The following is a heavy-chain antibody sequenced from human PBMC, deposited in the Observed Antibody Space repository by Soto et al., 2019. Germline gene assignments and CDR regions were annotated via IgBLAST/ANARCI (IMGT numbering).Heavy chain of an antibody. Sequence: LSLTCTVSGGSISSYYWSWIRQPAGKGLEWIGRIYTSGSTNYNPSLKSRVTMSVDTSKNQFSLKLSSVTAADTAVYYCARVYYDILTGFPYFDYWGQGTLVTVSS. CDR2: IYTSGST. J-gene: IGHJ4*02. V-gene: IGHV4-4*07. CDR3: ARVYYDILTGFPYFDY. D-gene: IGHD3-9*01. CDR1: GGSISSYY.